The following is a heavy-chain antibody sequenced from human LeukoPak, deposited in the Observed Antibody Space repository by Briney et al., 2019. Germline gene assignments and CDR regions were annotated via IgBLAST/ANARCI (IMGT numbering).Heavy chain of an antibody. CDR2: IYSGGKT. Sequence: PGGSLRLSCAASEFPVGSNYMTWVRQAPGKGLEWVSVIYSGGKTFYADSVKGRFTISRDDSKNTLYLQMNTLRAEDTAIYYCARDGDDTTNWWGQGTLVTVSS. V-gene: IGHV3-53*01. J-gene: IGHJ4*02. CDR3: ARDGDDTTNW. CDR1: EFPVGSNY. D-gene: IGHD2-8*01.